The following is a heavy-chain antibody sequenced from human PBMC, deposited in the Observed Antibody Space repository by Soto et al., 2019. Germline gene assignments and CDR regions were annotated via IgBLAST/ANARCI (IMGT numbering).Heavy chain of an antibody. D-gene: IGHD2-15*01. CDR2: IYYSGST. CDR3: ARRGVVAATPTGYYYYYYMDV. CDR1: GGSISSYY. Sequence: SETLSLTCTVSGGSISSYYWSWIRQPPGKGLEWIGYIYYSGSTNYNPSLKSRVTISVDTSKNQFSLKLSSVTAADTAVYYCARRGVVAATPTGYYYYYYMDVWGKGTTVTVSS. J-gene: IGHJ6*03. V-gene: IGHV4-59*01.